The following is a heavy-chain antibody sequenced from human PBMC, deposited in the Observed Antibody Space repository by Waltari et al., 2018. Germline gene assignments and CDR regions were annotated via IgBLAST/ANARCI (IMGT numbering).Heavy chain of an antibody. V-gene: IGHV4-59*08. D-gene: IGHD3-16*02. CDR2: IYYSGST. CDR1: GGSISSYY. CDR3: ARQKYDYVWGSYRPGAFDI. Sequence: QVQLQESGPGLVKPSETLSLTCTVSGGSISSYYWSWIRQPPGKGLEWIGYIYYSGSTNYNPSLKSLVTISVDTSKNQFSLKLSSVTAADTAVYYCARQKYDYVWGSYRPGAFDIWGQGTMVTVSS. J-gene: IGHJ3*02.